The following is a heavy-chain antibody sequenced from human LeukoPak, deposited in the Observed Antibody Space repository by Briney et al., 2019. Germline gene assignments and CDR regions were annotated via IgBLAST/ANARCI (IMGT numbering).Heavy chain of an antibody. V-gene: IGHV4-59*01. CDR2: IYYSGST. Sequence: SETLSLACTVSGGSISSYYWSWIRQPPGKGLEWIGYIYYSGSTNYNPSLKSRVTISVDTSKNQFSLKLSSVTAADTAVYYCATATMVRGVTYYFDYWGQGTLVTVSS. D-gene: IGHD3-10*01. CDR3: ATATMVRGVTYYFDY. J-gene: IGHJ4*02. CDR1: GGSISSYY.